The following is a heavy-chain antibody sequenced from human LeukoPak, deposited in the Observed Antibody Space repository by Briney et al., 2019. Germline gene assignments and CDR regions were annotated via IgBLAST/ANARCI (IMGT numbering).Heavy chain of an antibody. J-gene: IGHJ4*02. CDR3: AKASYGDNYFDY. CDR1: GFTVSSND. V-gene: IGHV3-53*01. CDR2: IYSGGRT. D-gene: IGHD4-17*01. Sequence: GGSLRLSCAASGFTVSSNDMSWVRQAPGKGLEWVSVIYSGGRTFYADSVKGRFTISRDNSKNTLYLQMNSLRAEDTALYYCAKASYGDNYFDYWGQGTLVTVSS.